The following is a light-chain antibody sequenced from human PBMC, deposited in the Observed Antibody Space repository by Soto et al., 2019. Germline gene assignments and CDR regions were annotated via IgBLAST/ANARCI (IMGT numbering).Light chain of an antibody. CDR3: QQYGSSPT. CDR2: GAS. CDR1: QSVSSSY. V-gene: IGKV3-20*01. J-gene: IGKJ1*01. Sequence: EIVLTQSPGTLSLSPGERATLSCRASQSVSSSYLAWYQQKPGRAPRLPIYGASSRATGIPDRFSGSGSGTDFTLTISRLEPEDFAVYYCQQYGSSPTFDQGTKVEIK.